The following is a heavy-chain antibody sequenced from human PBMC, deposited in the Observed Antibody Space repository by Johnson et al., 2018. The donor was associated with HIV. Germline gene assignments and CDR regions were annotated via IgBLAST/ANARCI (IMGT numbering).Heavy chain of an antibody. D-gene: IGHD3-16*02. CDR2: IKRKIEAEAT. CDR3: TTAIVIDAFDI. CDR1: GFTFSNVW. Sequence: VQLLESGGGLVKPGGSLRLSCAASGFTFSNVWMSWVRQAPGKGLEWVGRIKRKIEAEATDYAAPVKGRFTISRDDSKNTLFLQMSSLKTDYTAVYYCTTAIVIDAFDIWGQGTMVTVSS. V-gene: IGHV3-15*01. J-gene: IGHJ3*02.